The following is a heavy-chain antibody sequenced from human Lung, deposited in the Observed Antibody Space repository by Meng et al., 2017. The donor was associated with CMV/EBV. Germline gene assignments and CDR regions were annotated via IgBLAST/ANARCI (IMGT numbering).Heavy chain of an antibody. CDR3: ARGDSFDY. CDR1: GFTFSSYS. J-gene: IGHJ4*02. D-gene: IGHD3-22*01. Sequence: LRLSCAASGFTFSSYSMNWVRQAPGKGLEWVSSISSSSSYIYYADSVKGRFTISRDKSKNTLYLQMNSLRGDDTAVYYCARGDSFDYWGQGTLVTVSS. V-gene: IGHV3-21*01. CDR2: ISSSSSYI.